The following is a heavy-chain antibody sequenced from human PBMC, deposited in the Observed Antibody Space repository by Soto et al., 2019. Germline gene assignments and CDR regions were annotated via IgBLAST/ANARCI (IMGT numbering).Heavy chain of an antibody. CDR1: GFTFSNYG. CDR3: AKDHVPTPATTVGY. V-gene: IGHV3-30*18. D-gene: IGHD4-17*01. CDR2: ISYHGSDK. J-gene: IGHJ4*02. Sequence: QVQLVESGGGVVQPGRSLRLSCAASGFTFSNYGMHWVRQAPGKGLEWVAVISYHGSDKYYADSVKGRFTISRDNSKNAQYLEIDSLRAEDPAVYYWAKDHVPTPATTVGYWGQGVLVTVSS.